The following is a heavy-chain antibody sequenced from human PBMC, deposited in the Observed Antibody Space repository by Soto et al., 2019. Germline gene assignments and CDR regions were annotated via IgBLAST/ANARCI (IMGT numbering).Heavy chain of an antibody. V-gene: IGHV4-31*03. CDR2: IYYSGST. J-gene: IGHJ4*02. CDR1: GGSISSGGYY. D-gene: IGHD4-17*01. Sequence: QVQLQESGPGLMKPSQTLSLTCTVSGGSISSGGYYWSWIRQHPGKGLEWIGYIYYSGSTYYNPSLKSRVTISVDTSKNQFSLKLSSVSAADTAVYYCARGADYGGPGPNYWGQGTLVTVSS. CDR3: ARGADYGGPGPNY.